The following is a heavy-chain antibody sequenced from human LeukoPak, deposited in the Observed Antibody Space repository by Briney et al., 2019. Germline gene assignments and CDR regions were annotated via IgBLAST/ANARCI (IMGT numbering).Heavy chain of an antibody. J-gene: IGHJ6*03. Sequence: SETLSLTCAVYGGSFSNYYWSWIRQPPGKGLEWIGEINDSGRTNYNPSLMSRVTVSVDTSKNQFSLRLTSVTATDTAVYYCARRWNYGRNYYIDVWGNGATFSVSS. CDR2: INDSGRT. V-gene: IGHV4-34*01. CDR3: ARRWNYGRNYYIDV. CDR1: GGSFSNYY. D-gene: IGHD1-7*01.